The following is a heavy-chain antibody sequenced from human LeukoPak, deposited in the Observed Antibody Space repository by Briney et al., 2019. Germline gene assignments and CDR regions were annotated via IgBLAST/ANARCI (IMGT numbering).Heavy chain of an antibody. Sequence: GGSLRLSCSAFGSTFSTYAMHWVRQAPGKGLEYVSAINNNGESTYYTDSVKGRFTISRDNSKNTLYLQMSSLRPEDTAVYYCLKRWGTNMEDYWGQGTLVTVSS. CDR3: LKRWGTNMEDY. CDR1: GSTFSTYA. V-gene: IGHV3-64D*06. CDR2: INNNGEST. J-gene: IGHJ4*02. D-gene: IGHD1-1*01.